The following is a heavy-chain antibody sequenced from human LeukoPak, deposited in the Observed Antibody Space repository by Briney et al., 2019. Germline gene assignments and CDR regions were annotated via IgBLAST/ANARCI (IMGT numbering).Heavy chain of an antibody. Sequence: GGSLRLSCAASGFTFSSYGMHWVRQAPGKGLEWVAFIRYDGSNKYYADSVKGRFTISRDNSKNTLYLQMNSLRAEDTAVYYCAKDRPLYGDYDILCSDWGQGTLVTVSS. J-gene: IGHJ4*02. CDR1: GFTFSSYG. D-gene: IGHD4-17*01. CDR2: IRYDGSNK. CDR3: AKDRPLYGDYDILCSD. V-gene: IGHV3-30*02.